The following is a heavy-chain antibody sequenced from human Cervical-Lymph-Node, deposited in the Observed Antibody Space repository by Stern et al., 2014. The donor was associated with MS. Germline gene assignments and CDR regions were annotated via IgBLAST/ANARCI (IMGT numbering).Heavy chain of an antibody. CDR2: IGLDDDK. CDR3: ARTRRGYCSGGSCYIIFDY. Sequence: ITLKESGPALVKPTQTLTLTCTFSWFSLSTSGMRVSWIRQPPGKALEWLARIGLDDDKFYSTSLKTRLTISKDTSKNQVVLTMTNMDPVDTATYYCARTRRGYCSGGSCYIIFDYWGQGTLVTVSS. J-gene: IGHJ4*02. D-gene: IGHD2-15*01. CDR1: WFSLSTSGMR. V-gene: IGHV2-70*04.